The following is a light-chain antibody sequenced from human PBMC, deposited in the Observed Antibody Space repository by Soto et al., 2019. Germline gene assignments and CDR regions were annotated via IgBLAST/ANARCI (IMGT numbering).Light chain of an antibody. CDR1: QGVSNY. CDR2: AAS. CDR3: QQSYRSPHT. V-gene: IGKV1-39*01. J-gene: IGKJ2*01. Sequence: DIQMTQSPSSLSASVGDRVTISCRASQGVSNYLIWYQQRQGRAPKLLIYAASNLVSGVPSRFSGSGSGTNFTLTISSLQPEDFATYHCQQSYRSPHTFGQGTQLETK.